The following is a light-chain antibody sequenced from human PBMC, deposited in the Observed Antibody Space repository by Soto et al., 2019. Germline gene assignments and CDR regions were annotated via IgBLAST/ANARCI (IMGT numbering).Light chain of an antibody. CDR3: QSYDSSLNSRV. CDR1: SSNVGAGYD. V-gene: IGLV1-40*01. Sequence: QSVLTQPPSVSGAPGQRVTMSCTGSSSNVGAGYDVHWYQHLPGTAPKLLIYANNNRPSGVPDRFSGSKSGTSASLAISGLQADDEADYYCQSYDSSLNSRVFGGGTQLTV. J-gene: IGLJ2*01. CDR2: ANN.